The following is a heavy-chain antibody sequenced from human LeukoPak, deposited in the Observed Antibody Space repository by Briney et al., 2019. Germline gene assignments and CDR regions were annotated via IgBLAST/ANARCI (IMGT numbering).Heavy chain of an antibody. CDR2: INPNSGST. CDR1: GYTFTGYY. J-gene: IGHJ4*02. D-gene: IGHD2-21*02. Sequence: ASVKVSCKASGYTFTGYYMHWVRQAPGQGLEWMGWINPNSGSTSYAQKFQGRVTMTRDTSTSTVYMELSSLRSEDTAVYYCARESAYCGGDCYSDYWGQGTLVTVSS. V-gene: IGHV1-46*01. CDR3: ARESAYCGGDCYSDY.